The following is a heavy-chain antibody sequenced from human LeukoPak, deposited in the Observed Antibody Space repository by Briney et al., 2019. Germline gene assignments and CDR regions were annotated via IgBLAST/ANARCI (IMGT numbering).Heavy chain of an antibody. CDR2: ISSSGSTI. CDR1: GFTFSDYY. J-gene: IGHJ6*02. D-gene: IGHD2-15*01. CDR3: ARGGYCSGGSCYWARDYYYGMDV. Sequence: SGGSLRLSCAASGFTFSDYYMSWIRQAPGKGLEWVSYISSSGSTIYYADSVKGRFTISRDNAKNSLYLQMNSLRAEDTAVYYCARGGYCSGGSCYWARDYYYGMDVWGQGTTVTVSS. V-gene: IGHV3-11*01.